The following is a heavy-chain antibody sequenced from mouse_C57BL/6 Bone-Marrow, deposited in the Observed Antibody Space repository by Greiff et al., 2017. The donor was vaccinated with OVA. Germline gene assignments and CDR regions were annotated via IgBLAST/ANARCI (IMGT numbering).Heavy chain of an antibody. J-gene: IGHJ3*01. CDR1: GYSITSGYY. V-gene: IGHV3-6*01. D-gene: IGHD2-10*01. CDR3: ARDPYFGRFAY. Sequence: EVQVVESGPGLVKPSQSLSLTCSVTGYSITSGYYWNWIRQFPGNKLEWMGYISYDGSNNYNPSLKNRISITRDTSKNQFFLKLNSLTTEDTATYYCARDPYFGRFAYWGQGTLVTVSA. CDR2: ISYDGSN.